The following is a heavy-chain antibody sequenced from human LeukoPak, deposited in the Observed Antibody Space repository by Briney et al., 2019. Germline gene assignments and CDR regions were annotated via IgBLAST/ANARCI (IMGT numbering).Heavy chain of an antibody. CDR2: ISSSGSTI. J-gene: IGHJ5*02. D-gene: IGHD3-22*01. CDR3: ARGVDYYDSSGSFDP. V-gene: IGHV3-48*03. CDR1: GFTFSSYE. Sequence: RGSLRLSCAASGFTFSSYEMNWVRQAPGKGLEWVSYISSSGSTIYYADSVKGRFTISRDNAKNSLYLQMNSLRAEDTAVYYCARGVDYYDSSGSFDPWGQGTLVTVSS.